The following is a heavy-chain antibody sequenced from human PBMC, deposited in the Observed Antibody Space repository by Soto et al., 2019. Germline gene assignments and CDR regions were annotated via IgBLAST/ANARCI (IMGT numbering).Heavy chain of an antibody. CDR2: ISYDGSNK. Sequence: GGSLRLSCAASGFTFSSYGMHWVRQAPGKGLEWVAVISYDGSNKYYADSVKGRFTISRDNSKNTLYLQMNSLRAEDTAVYYCAKADIVVVVAATEALDYWGQGTLVTVSS. CDR3: AKADIVVVVAATEALDY. J-gene: IGHJ4*02. D-gene: IGHD2-15*01. CDR1: GFTFSSYG. V-gene: IGHV3-30*18.